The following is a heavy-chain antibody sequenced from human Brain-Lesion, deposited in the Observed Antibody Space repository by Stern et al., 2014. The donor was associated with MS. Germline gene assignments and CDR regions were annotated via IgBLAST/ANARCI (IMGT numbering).Heavy chain of an antibody. J-gene: IGHJ4*02. CDR3: ATLSPGAGGNYYRHFDY. Sequence: QVQLVESGAGVKQPGASVKVSCKVSGYTLTELSMHWVRQAPRKGLEWMGGFDPEDGETIYAQKFQGRDTMTEDTSTDTAYMELSSLRSEDTAVYYCATLSPGAGGNYYRHFDYWGQGTLVTVSS. V-gene: IGHV1-24*01. CDR2: FDPEDGET. D-gene: IGHD1-26*01. CDR1: GYTLTELS.